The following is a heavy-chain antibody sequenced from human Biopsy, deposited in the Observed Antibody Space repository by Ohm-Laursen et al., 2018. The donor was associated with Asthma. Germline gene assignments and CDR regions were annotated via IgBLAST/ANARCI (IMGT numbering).Heavy chain of an antibody. J-gene: IGHJ4*02. CDR1: GFTFSNYG. CDR3: PKEGVPGWELRRGQDY. CDR2: ISFDGSNK. D-gene: IGHD1-26*01. Sequence: SLRLSCSASGFTFSNYGMHWVRQAPGKGLEWVAVISFDGSNKDFADSVKGRFTISRDNSKNTMYLEMNSLRAEDTAVYYCPKEGVPGWELRRGQDYWGQGTLVTVSS. V-gene: IGHV3-30*18.